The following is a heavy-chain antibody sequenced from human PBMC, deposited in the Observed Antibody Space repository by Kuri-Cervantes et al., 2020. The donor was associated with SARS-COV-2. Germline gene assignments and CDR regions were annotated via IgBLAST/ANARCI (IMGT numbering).Heavy chain of an antibody. CDR2: IYYSGST. Sequence: SETLSLTCTVSGGSISSSLYYWGWIRQPPGKGLEWIGSIYYSGSTYYNPSLNSRVTISVDTSKNQFSLKLTSVTAADTAVYYCVRVDCSAGTCYLPSFDYWGRGTLVTVSS. V-gene: IGHV4-39*01. CDR1: GGSISSSLYY. J-gene: IGHJ4*02. D-gene: IGHD2-15*01. CDR3: VRVDCSAGTCYLPSFDY.